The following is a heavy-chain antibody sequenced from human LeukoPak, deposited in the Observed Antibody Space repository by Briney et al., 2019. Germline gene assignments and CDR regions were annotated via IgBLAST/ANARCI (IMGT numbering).Heavy chain of an antibody. Sequence: ASVTVSFTASGYTFTSYGISWVRQAPGQGLEWMGWISAYNGNTNYAQKLQGRVTMTTDTSTSTAYMELRSLRSDDTAVYYCAREALYYDFWSGYYYYYYGMDVWGQGTTVTVSS. CDR1: GYTFTSYG. CDR3: AREALYYDFWSGYYYYYYGMDV. J-gene: IGHJ6*02. CDR2: ISAYNGNT. D-gene: IGHD3-3*01. V-gene: IGHV1-18*01.